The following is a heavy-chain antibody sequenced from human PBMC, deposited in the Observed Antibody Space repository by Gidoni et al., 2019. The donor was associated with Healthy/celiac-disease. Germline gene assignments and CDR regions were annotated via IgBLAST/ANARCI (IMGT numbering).Heavy chain of an antibody. D-gene: IGHD3-16*02. CDR3: ARHCDYVWGSYRPAEFDP. Sequence: QVQLVQSGAEVKKPGASVKVSCKASGYTFTGYYMHWVRQAPGQGLEWMGWINPNSGGTNYAQKFQGRVTMTRDTSISTAYMELSRLRSDDTAVYYCARHCDYVWGSYRPAEFDPWGQGTLVTVSS. J-gene: IGHJ5*02. CDR2: INPNSGGT. V-gene: IGHV1-2*02. CDR1: GYTFTGYY.